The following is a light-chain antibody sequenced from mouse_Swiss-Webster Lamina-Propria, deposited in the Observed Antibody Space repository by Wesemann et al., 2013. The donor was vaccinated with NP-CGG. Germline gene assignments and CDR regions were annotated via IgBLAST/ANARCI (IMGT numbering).Light chain of an antibody. J-gene: IGKJ1*01. Sequence: DIVMTQSHKFMSTSVGDRVSITCKASQDVSTAVAWYQQKPGQSPKLLIYSASYRYSGVPDRFKGSGSVTDFTLTISSVQAEDVAVYFCQQHLHIPTFGGGTKLEIK. V-gene: IGKV6-17*01. CDR2: SAS. CDR3: QQHLHIPT. CDR1: QDVSTA.